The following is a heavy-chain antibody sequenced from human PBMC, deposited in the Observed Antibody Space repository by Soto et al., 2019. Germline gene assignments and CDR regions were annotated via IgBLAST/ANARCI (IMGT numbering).Heavy chain of an antibody. D-gene: IGHD2-2*01. J-gene: IGHJ4*02. Sequence: SETLSLTCAVSGGCISSNNWWSWVRQPPGKGLEWIGEIYHSGSTNYNPSLKSRVTISVDKSKNQFSLKLSSVTAADTAVYYCAREPPYPSYCSSTSCYGDYFDYWGQGTLVTVSS. CDR3: AREPPYPSYCSSTSCYGDYFDY. CDR2: IYHSGST. CDR1: GGCISSNNW. V-gene: IGHV4-4*02.